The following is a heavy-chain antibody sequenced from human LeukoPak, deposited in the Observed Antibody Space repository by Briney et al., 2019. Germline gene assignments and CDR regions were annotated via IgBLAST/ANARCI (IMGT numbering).Heavy chain of an antibody. CDR1: GFTFSSHG. D-gene: IGHD3-16*01. CDR2: IWYDGSDK. Sequence: GGPLRLSCAASGFTFSSHGMHWVRQAPGKGLEWVAVIWYDGSDKSVKGRFTISRDNSKNTLYLQMTSLRADDTAVYYCARDRVLHYFDYWGQGALVTVSS. CDR3: ARDRVLHYFDY. V-gene: IGHV3-33*01. J-gene: IGHJ4*02.